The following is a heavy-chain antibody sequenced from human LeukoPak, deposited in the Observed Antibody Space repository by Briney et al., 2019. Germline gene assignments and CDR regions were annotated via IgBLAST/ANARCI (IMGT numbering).Heavy chain of an antibody. D-gene: IGHD3-9*01. CDR2: IIPIFGTA. V-gene: IGHV1-69*06. J-gene: IGHJ4*02. Sequence: GASVKVSCKASGGTFSSYAISWVRQAPGQGLEWMGGIIPIFGTANYAQKFQGRVTITADKSTSTAYMELSSLRSEDTAVYYCASGANFDWLLRVPGSFDYWGQGTLVTVSS. CDR3: ASGANFDWLLRVPGSFDY. CDR1: GGTFSSYA.